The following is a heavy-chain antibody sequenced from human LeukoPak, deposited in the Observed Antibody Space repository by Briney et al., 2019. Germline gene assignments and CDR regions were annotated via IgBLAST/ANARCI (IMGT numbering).Heavy chain of an antibody. CDR3: VRDNPYYDNTRSDGFDF. CDR2: INWNGNRT. D-gene: IGHD3-22*01. J-gene: IGHJ4*02. CDR1: GFTFGDYG. Sequence: TGGSLRLSCAASGFTFGDYGMTWVRHAPGKGLEWVSSINWNGNRTSYADSVKGRFTISRDNAKNSLYVQMNSLRAEDTALYYCVRDNPYYDNTRSDGFDFWGQGTMVNVPS. V-gene: IGHV3-20*04.